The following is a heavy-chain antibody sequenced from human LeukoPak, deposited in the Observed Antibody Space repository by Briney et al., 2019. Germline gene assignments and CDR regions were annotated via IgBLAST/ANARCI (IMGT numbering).Heavy chain of an antibody. CDR1: GFTFSDYW. V-gene: IGHV3-7*01. Sequence: GGSLRLSCTASGFTFSDYWMTWVRQAPGKGPEWVANIKQDGSQRYYVDSVRGRSTIFRDNAKNSLFLQMNGLRAEDTAVYYCARRGGSSSRRSPIDYWGQGTLVTVSS. CDR2: IKQDGSQR. J-gene: IGHJ4*02. D-gene: IGHD6-6*01. CDR3: ARRGGSSSRRSPIDY.